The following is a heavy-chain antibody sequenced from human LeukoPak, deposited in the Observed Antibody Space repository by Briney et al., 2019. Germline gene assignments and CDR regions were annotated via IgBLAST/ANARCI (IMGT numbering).Heavy chain of an antibody. D-gene: IGHD3-22*01. CDR3: ARVSRYYYDSSGYYGNWFDP. V-gene: IGHV1-69*04. Sequence: SVKVSCKASGGTFSSYATSWVRQAPGQGLEWMGRIIPILGIANYAQKFQGRVTITADKSTSTAYMELSSLRSEDTAVYYCARVSRYYYDSSGYYGNWFDPWGQGTLVTVSS. CDR2: IIPILGIA. J-gene: IGHJ5*02. CDR1: GGTFSSYA.